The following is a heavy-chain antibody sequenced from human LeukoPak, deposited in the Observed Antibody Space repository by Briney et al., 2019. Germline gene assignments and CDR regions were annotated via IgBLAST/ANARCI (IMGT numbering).Heavy chain of an antibody. CDR2: ISGSGGST. Sequence: GSLRLSCEASGFTFSSYAMSWVRQAPGKGLEWVSAISGSGGSTYYADSVKGRFTISRDNSKNTLYLQMNSLRAEDTAVYYCAKVDDYDYVWGSYDYWGQGTLVTVSS. D-gene: IGHD3-16*01. J-gene: IGHJ4*02. CDR1: GFTFSSYA. V-gene: IGHV3-23*01. CDR3: AKVDDYDYVWGSYDY.